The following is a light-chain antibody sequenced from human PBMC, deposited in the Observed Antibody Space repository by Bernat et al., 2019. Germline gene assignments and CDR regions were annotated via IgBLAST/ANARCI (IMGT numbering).Light chain of an antibody. CDR3: QQYNSYSRT. CDR2: KAF. J-gene: IGKJ1*01. Sequence: DIQMTQSPSTLSASVGDRATITCRASQSISSWLAWYQQKPGKAPKLLIYKAFSLESGVPSRFSGSGSGTEFTLTISSLQPDDFATYYCQQYNSYSRTFGQRTKVESK. V-gene: IGKV1-5*03. CDR1: QSISSW.